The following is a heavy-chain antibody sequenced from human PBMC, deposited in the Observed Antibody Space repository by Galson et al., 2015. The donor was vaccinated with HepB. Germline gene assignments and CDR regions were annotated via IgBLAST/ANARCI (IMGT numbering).Heavy chain of an antibody. CDR1: GFTFSDSS. Sequence: SLRLSCAASGFTFSDSSMNWVRQAPGKGLEWLSYISRSSHTIYYAASVKGRFTISRDNAKSSLYLQMNSLRAEDTAIYYCARALYYFDRSGSFRRKESDFWGQGTLVTVSS. V-gene: IGHV3-48*01. J-gene: IGHJ4*02. CDR2: ISRSSHTI. D-gene: IGHD3-22*01. CDR3: ARALYYFDRSGSFRRKESDF.